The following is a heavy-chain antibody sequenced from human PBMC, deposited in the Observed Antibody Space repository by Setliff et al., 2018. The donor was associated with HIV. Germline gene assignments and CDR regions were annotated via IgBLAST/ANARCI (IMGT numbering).Heavy chain of an antibody. V-gene: IGHV5-51*01. CDR1: GYSFTSYW. D-gene: IGHD3-9*01. CDR3: ARLVTTYDFLTGRNDVLDI. Sequence: GESLKISCKGSGYSFTSYWIGWVRQMPGKGLEWMGIIYPGDSDTRYSPSFQGQVTISADKSISTAYLQWSSLKASDTAMYYCARLVTTYDFLTGRNDVLDIWGQGTVVTVSS. CDR2: IYPGDSDT. J-gene: IGHJ3*02.